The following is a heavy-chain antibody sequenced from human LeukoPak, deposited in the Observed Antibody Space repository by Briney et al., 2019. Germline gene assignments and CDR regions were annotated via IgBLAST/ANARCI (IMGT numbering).Heavy chain of an antibody. Sequence: ASVKVSCKASGGTFSTYAISWVRQAPGQGLEWVGVIIPMVGTATYAQRFQGRVTITADESTSTAYMDLSSLRSEDTAVYYCARDLYCNRTSCSVWGQGTLVIVSS. J-gene: IGHJ4*02. D-gene: IGHD2-2*01. CDR3: ARDLYCNRTSCSV. CDR1: GGTFSTYA. CDR2: IIPMVGTA. V-gene: IGHV1-69*13.